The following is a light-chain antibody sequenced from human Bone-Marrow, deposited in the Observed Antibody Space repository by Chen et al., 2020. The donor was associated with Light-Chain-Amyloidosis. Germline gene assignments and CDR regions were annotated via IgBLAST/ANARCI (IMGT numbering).Light chain of an antibody. CDR3: QQYYSYPLT. V-gene: IGKV1-NL1*01. Sequence: DIQMTQSPSSLSASVGDRVTITCRASQGISNCVAWYQQKAGKAPKLLLYAASRLESGVPSRFSGSGSATQYSLTISDLQPEDFASYYCQQYYSYPLTFGGGTKVEIK. CDR2: AAS. J-gene: IGKJ4*01. CDR1: QGISNC.